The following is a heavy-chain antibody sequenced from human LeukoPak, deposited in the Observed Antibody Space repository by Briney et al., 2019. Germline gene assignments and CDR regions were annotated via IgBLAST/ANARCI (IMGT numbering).Heavy chain of an antibody. CDR2: IHHSGST. D-gene: IGHD3-10*01. V-gene: IGHV4-38-2*02. CDR3: ARQLYVSGSYYAPMDV. CDR1: GYFISSGYY. Sequence: SETLSLACTVSGYFISSGYYWGWIRQPPGKGLQWIGSIHHSGSTYYNPSLKSRVTISVDTSKNQFSLKVSSVTAADTAVYFCARQLYVSGSYYAPMDVWGKGTTVTISS. J-gene: IGHJ6*03.